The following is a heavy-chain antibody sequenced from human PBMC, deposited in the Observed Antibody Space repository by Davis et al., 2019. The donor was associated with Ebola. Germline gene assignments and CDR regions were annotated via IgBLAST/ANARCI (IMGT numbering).Heavy chain of an antibody. CDR1: GFTFTTYW. Sequence: GESLKISCAASGFTFTTYWMSWVRQAPGKGLEWLANINQDGSEKQYVDSVKGRFTISRDNSKNTLYLQMNSLRAEDTAVYYCAKELLSEGGMVVAGPGYWGQGTLVTVSS. J-gene: IGHJ4*02. CDR3: AKELLSEGGMVVAGPGY. D-gene: IGHD6-19*01. V-gene: IGHV3-7*03. CDR2: INQDGSEK.